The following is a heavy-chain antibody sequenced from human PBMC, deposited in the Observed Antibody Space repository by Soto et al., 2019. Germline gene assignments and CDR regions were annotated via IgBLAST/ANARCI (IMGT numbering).Heavy chain of an antibody. J-gene: IGHJ4*01. CDR2: ISGSGGST. CDR1: GFTFSSYA. D-gene: IGHD5-18*01. V-gene: IGHV3-23*01. Sequence: PWGSLRLSCAASGFTFSSYAMSWVRQAPGKGLEWVSAISGSGGSTYYADSGKGRFTISRDNCKNTPYLQMNSLRAEHTAVYYCAKDAPGYSYCRFDYWDQGTLVTVSS. CDR3: AKDAPGYSYCRFDY.